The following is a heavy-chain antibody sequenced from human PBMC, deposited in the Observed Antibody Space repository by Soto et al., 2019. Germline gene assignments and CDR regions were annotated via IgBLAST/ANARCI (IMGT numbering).Heavy chain of an antibody. V-gene: IGHV1-3*01. CDR3: ARSSPIAVAGTGCFDP. J-gene: IGHJ5*02. D-gene: IGHD6-19*01. Sequence: ASVKVSCKASGYTFTSYAMHWVRQAPGQRLEWMGWINAGNGNTKYSQKFQGRVTITRDTSASTAYMELSSLRSEDTAVYYCARSSPIAVAGTGCFDPWRQGTLVTVSS. CDR2: INAGNGNT. CDR1: GYTFTSYA.